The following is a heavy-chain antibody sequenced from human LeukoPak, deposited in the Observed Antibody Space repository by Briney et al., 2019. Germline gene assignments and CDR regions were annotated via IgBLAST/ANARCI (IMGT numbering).Heavy chain of an antibody. CDR1: GFTFDDYA. CDR3: AKAYGSGSYYPPAY. Sequence: GGSLRLSCAASGFTFDDYAMHWVRHAPGKGLEWVSGISWNSGSIGYADSVKGRFTISRDNAKNSLYLQMNSLRAEDTALYYCAKAYGSGSYYPPAYWGQGTLVTVSS. V-gene: IGHV3-9*01. CDR2: ISWNSGSI. D-gene: IGHD3-10*01. J-gene: IGHJ4*02.